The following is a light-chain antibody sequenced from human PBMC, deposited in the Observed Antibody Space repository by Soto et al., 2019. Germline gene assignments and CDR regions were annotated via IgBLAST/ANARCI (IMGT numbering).Light chain of an antibody. CDR3: QQYSSYSTFT. J-gene: IGKJ3*01. Sequence: DIQMTQSPSTLSAYVGDRVIITCRASQTIKGWLAWYQRKPGKAPNLLIYKTSTLESGVPSRFSGSGSGTEFTLTISSLQPDDFATYYCQQYSSYSTFTFGPGTKVDIK. V-gene: IGKV1-5*03. CDR1: QTIKGW. CDR2: KTS.